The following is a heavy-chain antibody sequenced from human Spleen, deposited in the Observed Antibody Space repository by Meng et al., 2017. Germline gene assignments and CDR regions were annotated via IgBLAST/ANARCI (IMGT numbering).Heavy chain of an antibody. CDR1: GYTFTDYY. Sequence: QVHLVQSGAEVKNPGASLKVSCKASGYTFTDYYMHWVRQAPGQGLEWMGRINPNTGGTNYEQKFQGRVTMTRDTSISTAYMELSTLRSDDTAVYYCYAGEYYWGQGTRVTGAS. V-gene: IGHV1-2*06. D-gene: IGHD7-27*01. J-gene: IGHJ4*02. CDR3: YAGEYY. CDR2: INPNTGGT.